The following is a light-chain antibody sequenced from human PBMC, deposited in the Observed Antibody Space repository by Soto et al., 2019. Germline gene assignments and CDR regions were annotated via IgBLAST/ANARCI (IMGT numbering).Light chain of an antibody. V-gene: IGKV1-5*03. CDR3: QHYNSYTGT. CDR2: KAS. J-gene: IGKJ1*01. CDR1: QTISSW. Sequence: DIQMTQSPSTLSGSVGDRVTITCRASQTISSWLAWYQQKPGKAPKLLIYKASTLKSGVPSRFSGSGSGTEFTLPISSLQPHDFATYYFQHYNSYTGTFGHWSKL.